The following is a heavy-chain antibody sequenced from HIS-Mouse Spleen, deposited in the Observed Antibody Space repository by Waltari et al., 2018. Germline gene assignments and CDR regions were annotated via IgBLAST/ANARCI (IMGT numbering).Heavy chain of an antibody. CDR3: AREIPYSSSWYDWYFDL. D-gene: IGHD6-13*01. Sequence: QLHLQESGPGLVKPSETLSLTCTVPGCSISSSSYYWGWIRQPPGKGLEWIGSIYYSGSTYYNPSLKSRVTISVDTSKNQFSLKLSSVTAADTAVYYCAREIPYSSSWYDWYFDLWGRGTLVTVSS. CDR1: GCSISSSSYY. CDR2: IYYSGST. V-gene: IGHV4-39*07. J-gene: IGHJ2*01.